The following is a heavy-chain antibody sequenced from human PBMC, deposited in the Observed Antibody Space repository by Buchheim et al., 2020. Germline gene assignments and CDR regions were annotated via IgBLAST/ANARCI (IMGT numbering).Heavy chain of an antibody. Sequence: EVQLVESGGGLVQPGGSLRLSCAASGFNFSDHYMDWVRQVPGKGLEWVGRTGNKANYYSTQYAASVKGRFTISRDDSMNPVFLQMNSLKSEDTGVYYCARGYYDSSGAQGMEYWGQGAL. CDR3: ARGYYDSSGAQGMEY. J-gene: IGHJ4*02. V-gene: IGHV3-72*01. CDR2: TGNKANYYST. CDR1: GFNFSDHY. D-gene: IGHD3-22*01.